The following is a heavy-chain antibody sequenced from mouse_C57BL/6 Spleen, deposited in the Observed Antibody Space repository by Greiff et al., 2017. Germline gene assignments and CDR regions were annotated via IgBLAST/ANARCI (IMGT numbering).Heavy chain of an antibody. D-gene: IGHD2-4*01. Sequence: QVQLQQSGPELVKPGASVKISCKASGYAFSSSWMNWVKQRPGKGLEWIGRIYPGDGDTNYNGKFKGKATLTADKSSSTAYMQLSSLTSEDSAVYFCAREGLHGFAYWGQGTLVTVSA. CDR2: IYPGDGDT. CDR3: AREGLHGFAY. J-gene: IGHJ3*01. CDR1: GYAFSSSW. V-gene: IGHV1-82*01.